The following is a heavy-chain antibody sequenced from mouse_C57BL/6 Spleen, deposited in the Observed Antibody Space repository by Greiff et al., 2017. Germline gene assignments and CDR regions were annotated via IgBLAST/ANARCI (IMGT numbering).Heavy chain of an antibody. Sequence: QVQLKESGAELVRPGTSVKMSCKASGYTFTNYWIGWAKQRPGHGLEWIGDIYPGGGYTNYNEKFKGKATLTADKSSSTAYMQFSSLTSEDSAIYYCAREGSITTVVSNWYFDVWGTGTTVTVSS. CDR2: IYPGGGYT. D-gene: IGHD1-1*01. CDR1: GYTFTNYW. J-gene: IGHJ1*03. CDR3: AREGSITTVVSNWYFDV. V-gene: IGHV1-63*01.